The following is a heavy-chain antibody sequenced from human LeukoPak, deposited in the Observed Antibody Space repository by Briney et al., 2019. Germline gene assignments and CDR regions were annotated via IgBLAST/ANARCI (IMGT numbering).Heavy chain of an antibody. Sequence: SETLSLTCAVYGGSFSGYYWSWIRQPPGKGLEWIGEINHSGSANYNPSLKSRVTISVDTSKNQFSLKLSSVTAADTAVYYCARDAMVRGVTFDYWGQGTLVTVSS. V-gene: IGHV4-34*01. CDR3: ARDAMVRGVTFDY. CDR1: GGSFSGYY. J-gene: IGHJ4*02. CDR2: INHSGSA. D-gene: IGHD3-10*01.